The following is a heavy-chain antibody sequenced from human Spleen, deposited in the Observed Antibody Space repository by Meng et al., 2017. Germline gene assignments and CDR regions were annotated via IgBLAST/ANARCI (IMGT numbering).Heavy chain of an antibody. Sequence: ASVKVSCKGSGYTFTSYGISWVRQAPGQGLEWMGWIDAYNSNTNYAQKLQGRVTMTTDTSTSTAYMELRSLRSDDTAIYYCARDPASSGWYRTFDSWGQGNLV. CDR3: ARDPASSGWYRTFDS. J-gene: IGHJ4*02. D-gene: IGHD6-19*01. CDR1: GYTFTSYG. CDR2: IDAYNSNT. V-gene: IGHV1-18*01.